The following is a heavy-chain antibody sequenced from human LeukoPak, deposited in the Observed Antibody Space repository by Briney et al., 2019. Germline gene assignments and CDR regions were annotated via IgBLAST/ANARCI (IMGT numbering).Heavy chain of an antibody. CDR1: GYTFNSYY. CDR3: ARDLVGLRSSGWYFDY. D-gene: IGHD6-19*01. CDR2: INPSGGST. J-gene: IGHJ4*02. V-gene: IGHV1-46*02. Sequence: ASVKVSCKASGYTFNSYYMHWVRQAPGQGLEWMGIINPSGGSTSHAQKFQGRVTMTRDTSTSTVYMELSSLRSEDTAVYYCARDLVGLRSSGWYFDYWGQGTLVTVSS.